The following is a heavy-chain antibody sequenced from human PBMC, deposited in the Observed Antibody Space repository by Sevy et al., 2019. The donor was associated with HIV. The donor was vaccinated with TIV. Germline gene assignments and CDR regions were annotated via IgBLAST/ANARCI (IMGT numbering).Heavy chain of an antibody. Sequence: GGSLRLSCAASGFTFSSYGMHWVRQAPGKGLEWVAVIWYDGSNKYYADSVKGRFTISRDNSKNTLYLQMNSLRAEDTAVYYCARGLRPYCSGGSCSYFDYWDQGTLVTVSS. CDR2: IWYDGSNK. CDR3: ARGLRPYCSGGSCSYFDY. V-gene: IGHV3-33*01. D-gene: IGHD2-15*01. J-gene: IGHJ4*02. CDR1: GFTFSSYG.